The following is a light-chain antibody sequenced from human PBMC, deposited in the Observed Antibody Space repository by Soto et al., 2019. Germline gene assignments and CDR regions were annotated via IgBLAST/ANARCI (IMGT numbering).Light chain of an antibody. V-gene: IGKV1-9*01. CDR1: QGINSY. J-gene: IGKJ5*01. CDR3: QQLDTYPIT. Sequence: EIHLTQSPSFLSASVGDRVTITCRASQGINSYLAWYQQKPGTAPKLVIYAPSTLPSGVPTRCSGSGSGTDFTLTISLLQPEDVATYRCQQLDTYPITFGQGTRLEIK. CDR2: APS.